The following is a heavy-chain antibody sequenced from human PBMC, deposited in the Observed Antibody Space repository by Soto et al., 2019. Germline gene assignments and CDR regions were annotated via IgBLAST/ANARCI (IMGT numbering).Heavy chain of an antibody. J-gene: IGHJ3*02. CDR1: GGSISSSSYY. Sequence: SETLSLTCTVSGGSISSSSYYWGWIRQPPGKGLEWIGSIYYSGSTYYNPSLKSRVTISVDTSKNQFSLKLSSVTAADTAVYYCARHWGYYYDGSGNYAFDIWGQGTMVTVPS. V-gene: IGHV4-39*01. D-gene: IGHD3-22*01. CDR3: ARHWGYYYDGSGNYAFDI. CDR2: IYYSGST.